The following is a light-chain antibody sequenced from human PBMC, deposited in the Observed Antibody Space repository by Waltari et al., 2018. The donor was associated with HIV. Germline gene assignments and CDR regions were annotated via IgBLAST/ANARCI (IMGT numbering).Light chain of an antibody. CDR2: EVS. J-gene: IGLJ2*01. CDR1: SSDVGGYNY. V-gene: IGLV2-14*01. CDR3: SSYTSSSTLV. Sequence: QSALTQPASVSGSPGQSITISCTGTSSDVGGYNYVSWYQQHPGKAPKLMIYEVSNRPSGVSNSFSGSKSGNTASLTISGLQSEDEADYDCSSYTSSSTLVFGGGTKLTVL.